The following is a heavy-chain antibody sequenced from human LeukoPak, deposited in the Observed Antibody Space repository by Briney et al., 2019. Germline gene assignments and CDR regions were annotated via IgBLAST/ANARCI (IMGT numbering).Heavy chain of an antibody. D-gene: IGHD3-22*01. Sequence: ASVKVSCKASGYTFTSHGISWVRQAPGQGLEWMGWISAENSNTNYAQKLQGRVTMTTDTSTSTAYMELRSLRSDDTAVYYCARTYYYDSSGYSAYDYWGQGTLVTVSS. CDR2: ISAENSNT. CDR1: GYTFTSHG. V-gene: IGHV1-18*01. CDR3: ARTYYYDSSGYSAYDY. J-gene: IGHJ4*02.